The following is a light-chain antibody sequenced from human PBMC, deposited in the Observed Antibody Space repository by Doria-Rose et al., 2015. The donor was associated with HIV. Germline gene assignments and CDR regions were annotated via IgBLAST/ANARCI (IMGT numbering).Light chain of an antibody. CDR2: DGS. V-gene: IGKV3-20*01. Sequence: TQSPGTLSLSPGERATLSCRASQRFSSTYLAWYQQTPGQAPSLIIYDGSTRATGIPDRFSASGSGTDFTLTINRLEPEDFALYYCHQYGTSWTFGQGTKVEI. CDR1: QRFSSTY. CDR3: HQYGTSWT. J-gene: IGKJ1*01.